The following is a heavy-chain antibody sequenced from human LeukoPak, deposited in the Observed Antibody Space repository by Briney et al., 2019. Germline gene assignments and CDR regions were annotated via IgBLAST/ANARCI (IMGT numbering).Heavy chain of an antibody. D-gene: IGHD1-20*01. J-gene: IGHJ4*02. V-gene: IGHV4-59*08. CDR2: IHYSGST. CDR3: ARLDGNWNYSDY. Sequence: PSETLSLTCTVSGGSISRYYWSWIRQPPGKGLEWIVYIHYSGSTNYNPSLKSRVTISMDTSKNQFSLKLTSVTAADTAVYYCARLDGNWNYSDYWGLGTLVTVSS. CDR1: GGSISRYY.